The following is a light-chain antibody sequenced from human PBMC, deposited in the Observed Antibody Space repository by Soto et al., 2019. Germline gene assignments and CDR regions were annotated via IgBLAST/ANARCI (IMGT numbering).Light chain of an antibody. J-gene: IGLJ2*01. CDR1: SSDIGAYKF. CDR3: SLYAGTNSVV. V-gene: IGLV2-8*01. CDR2: EVS. Sequence: QSALTQPPSASGSPGQSVAISCTGTSSDIGAYKFVSWYQQHPGKAPKLIIYEVSIRPSGVPDRFSGSKSGNTASLTVSGLLAEDEADYYCSLYAGTNSVVVGGGTQLTVL.